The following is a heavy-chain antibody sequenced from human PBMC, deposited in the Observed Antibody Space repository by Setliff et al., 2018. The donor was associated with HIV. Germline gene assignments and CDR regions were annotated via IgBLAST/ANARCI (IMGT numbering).Heavy chain of an antibody. V-gene: IGHV4-4*07. CDR2: IYASGST. J-gene: IGHJ3*02. Sequence: SETLSLTCTVSGGSISSYYWSWIRQPAGKGLEWIGRIYASGSTNYNPSLKSRVTISLDTSKKQFSLKLSSVTAADTAVYYCARRSDFWSEGDAFGIWGQGTMVTVSS. CDR3: ARRSDFWSEGDAFGI. CDR1: GGSISSYY. D-gene: IGHD3-3*01.